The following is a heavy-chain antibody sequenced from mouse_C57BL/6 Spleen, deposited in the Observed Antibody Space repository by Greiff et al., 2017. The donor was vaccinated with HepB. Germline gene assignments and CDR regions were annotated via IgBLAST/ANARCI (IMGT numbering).Heavy chain of an antibody. V-gene: IGHV5-16*01. CDR3: ARPLMTTVVDWYFDV. J-gene: IGHJ1*03. Sequence: EVMLVESEGGLVQPGSSMKLSCTASGFTFSDYYMAWVRQVPEKGLEWVANINYDGSSTYYLDSLKSRFIISIDNAKNILYLQMSSLKSEDTATYYCARPLMTTVVDWYFDVWGTGTTVTVSS. CDR1: GFTFSDYY. D-gene: IGHD1-1*01. CDR2: INYDGSST.